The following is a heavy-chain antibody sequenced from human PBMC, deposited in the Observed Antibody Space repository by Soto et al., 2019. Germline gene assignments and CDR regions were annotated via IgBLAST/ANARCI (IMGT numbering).Heavy chain of an antibody. CDR3: AGDLEGATTWGYRFDY. D-gene: IGHD1-26*01. CDR2: IWYDGSEK. Sequence: QVQLVESGGGVVQPGRSLRLSCSASGFMFSTYAMHWVRQAPDKGLEWVAVIWYDGSEKHYVDSVKGRFTISRDNSKNTLFLQMNSLRAEDTAVYYCAGDLEGATTWGYRFDYWGQGTLVTVSS. CDR1: GFMFSTYA. V-gene: IGHV3-33*01. J-gene: IGHJ4*02.